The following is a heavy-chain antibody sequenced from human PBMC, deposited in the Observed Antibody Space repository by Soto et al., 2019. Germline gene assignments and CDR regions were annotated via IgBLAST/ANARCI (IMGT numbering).Heavy chain of an antibody. CDR2: ISGSGGST. D-gene: IGHD6-13*01. CDR1: GFTFSNYA. CDR3: AYSTTPFDY. V-gene: IGHV3-23*01. Sequence: GGSLRLSCAASGFTFSNYAMNWVRQAPGKGLEWVSAISGSGGSTHYADSVKGRFTISRDNSKNTLYLQMNSLRAEDTAVYYCAYSTTPFDYWGQGTLLTVSS. J-gene: IGHJ4*02.